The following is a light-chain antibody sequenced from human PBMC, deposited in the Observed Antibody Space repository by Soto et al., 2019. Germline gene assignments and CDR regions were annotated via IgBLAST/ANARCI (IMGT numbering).Light chain of an antibody. Sequence: QSVLSEPRSVSGSPGQAVSIYCTGSSSDFGGYNYVSWYQHHPGKAPKLMIYDVSERPSGGPDRFSGSKSGNTASLTISGLQAEDEADYYCCSYAGTFYVFATGTKVTVL. V-gene: IGLV2-11*01. CDR3: CSYAGTFYV. J-gene: IGLJ1*01. CDR2: DVS. CDR1: SSDFGGYNY.